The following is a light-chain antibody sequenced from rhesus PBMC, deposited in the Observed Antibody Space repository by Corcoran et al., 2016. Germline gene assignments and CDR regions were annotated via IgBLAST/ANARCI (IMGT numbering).Light chain of an antibody. J-gene: IGKJ1*01. CDR3: QHYSDNPPT. Sequence: DIQMTQSPSALSASVGDRVTISCRASQNIYSDLVWYQQKPGKAPKLLVYDASSWQTGIPSRFSGRGSGTDFTLTVSSLQPEDSAAYYCQHYSDNPPTVGQGTKVELK. V-gene: IGKV1S12*01. CDR1: QNIYSD. CDR2: DAS.